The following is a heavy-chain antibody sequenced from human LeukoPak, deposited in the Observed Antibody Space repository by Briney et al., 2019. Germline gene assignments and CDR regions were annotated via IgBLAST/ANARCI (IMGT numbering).Heavy chain of an antibody. Sequence: GGSLRLSCTASGFTFGDYAMNWFRQAPGKGLEWVGFIRSKAYGGTTEYAASVKGRFTISRDDFKSIAYLQMNSLKTEDTAVYYCTRDKGYHGSGSYRPTGYYGMDVWGQGTTVTVSS. D-gene: IGHD3-10*01. V-gene: IGHV3-49*03. CDR2: IRSKAYGGTT. CDR3: TRDKGYHGSGSYRPTGYYGMDV. CDR1: GFTFGDYA. J-gene: IGHJ6*02.